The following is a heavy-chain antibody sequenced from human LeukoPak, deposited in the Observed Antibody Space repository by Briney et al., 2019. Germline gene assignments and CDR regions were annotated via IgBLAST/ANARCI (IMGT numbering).Heavy chain of an antibody. J-gene: IGHJ4*02. CDR3: ARYGVSSSTSYIDF. V-gene: IGHV3-21*01. CDR2: ITSDSAYI. D-gene: IGHD2-2*01. CDR1: GFSFSTYA. Sequence: GSLRLSCAASGFSFSTYAMNWVRQAPGEGLKWVSCITSDSAYIYYADSVKGRFTISRDNAKNSLYLQMNSLRAEDSAVYYCARYGVSSSTSYIDFWGQGTLVTVSS.